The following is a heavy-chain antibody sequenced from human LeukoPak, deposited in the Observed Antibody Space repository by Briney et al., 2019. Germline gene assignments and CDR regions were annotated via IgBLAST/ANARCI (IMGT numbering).Heavy chain of an antibody. CDR2: ISVDGDTT. CDR1: GFTFDEYA. D-gene: IGHD6-19*01. CDR3: AKDAYGSLYYYHFMDV. Sequence: PGGSLRLSCAASGFTFDEYAMHWVRQAPGKGLEWVSLISVDGDTTYYADSVKGRFTISRDTSKNTLYLQMNRLRTEDTALYYCAKDAYGSLYYYHFMDVWGIGTTVTVSS. J-gene: IGHJ6*03. V-gene: IGHV3-43*02.